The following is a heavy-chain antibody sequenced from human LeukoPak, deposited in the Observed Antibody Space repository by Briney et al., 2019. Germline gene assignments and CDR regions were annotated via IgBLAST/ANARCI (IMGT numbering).Heavy chain of an antibody. CDR1: GYTFTGYY. V-gene: IGHV1-2*02. D-gene: IGHD2-8*01. Sequence: GASVKVSCKASGYTFTGYYMHWVRQAPGQGLEWMGWINPNSGGTNYAQKFQGRVTMTRDTSISTAYMELSRLRSDDTAVYYCARVGWGSPLAMKLYMDYFDYWGQGTLVTVSS. CDR2: INPNSGGT. CDR3: ARVGWGSPLAMKLYMDYFDY. J-gene: IGHJ4*02.